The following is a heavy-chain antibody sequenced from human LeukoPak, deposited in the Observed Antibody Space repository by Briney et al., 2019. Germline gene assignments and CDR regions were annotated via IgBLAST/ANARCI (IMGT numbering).Heavy chain of an antibody. Sequence: GGSLRLCSAASGFTFSNAWMSWVRQAPGKGLEWVGRTRSKTDGGTTDYAAPVKGRFTISRDDSKNTLYLQMNSLKTEDTAVYYCTTFTPQVPWGQGTLVTVSS. CDR2: TRSKTDGGTT. J-gene: IGHJ5*02. CDR1: GFTFSNAW. CDR3: TTFTPQVP. V-gene: IGHV3-15*01.